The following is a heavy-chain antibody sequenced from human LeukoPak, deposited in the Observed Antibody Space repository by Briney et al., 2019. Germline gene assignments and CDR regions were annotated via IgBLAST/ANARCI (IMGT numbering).Heavy chain of an antibody. D-gene: IGHD3-22*01. CDR3: ARDHYDSLD. V-gene: IGHV4-59*12. Sequence: PSETLSLTCTVSGGSMRNYYYNWIRQPPGKGLEWIGFIYHSGNTYYNPSLKSRLTISIDTSKNRFSLHLTSVTAADTAVYYCARDHYDSLDWGQGTLVTVSS. CDR1: GGSMRNYY. J-gene: IGHJ4*02. CDR2: IYHSGNT.